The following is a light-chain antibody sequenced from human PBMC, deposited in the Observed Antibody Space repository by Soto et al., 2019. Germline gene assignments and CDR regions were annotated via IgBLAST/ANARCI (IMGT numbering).Light chain of an antibody. CDR1: QAIGSY. CDR2: SES. J-gene: IGKJ3*01. V-gene: IGKV1-9*01. Sequence: IQLTQSPSSLSASVGDTVTITCRASQAIGSYFAWYQQRPGTAPKLLIYSESTLHSGVPSRFSGSGSGTDFTLTISSLQPEDFATYYCQQVCSYPRTFGPGTTVEI. CDR3: QQVCSYPRT.